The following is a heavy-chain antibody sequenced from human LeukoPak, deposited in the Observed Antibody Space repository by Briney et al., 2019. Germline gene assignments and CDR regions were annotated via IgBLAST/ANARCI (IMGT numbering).Heavy chain of an antibody. Sequence: GGSLRLSCAASGFTFSSYAMSWVRQAPGKGLEGVSAISGSGGSTYYADSVKGRFTISRDNSKNTLYLQMNSLRAEDTAVYYCAKGDCSSTSCPRTDAFDIWGQGTMVTVSS. V-gene: IGHV3-23*01. J-gene: IGHJ3*02. CDR2: ISGSGGST. CDR1: GFTFSSYA. CDR3: AKGDCSSTSCPRTDAFDI. D-gene: IGHD2-2*01.